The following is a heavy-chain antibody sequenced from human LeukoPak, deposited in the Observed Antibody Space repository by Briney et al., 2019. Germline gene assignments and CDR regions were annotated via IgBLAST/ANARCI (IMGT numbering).Heavy chain of an antibody. CDR2: ISGSGGST. CDR1: GFTFSSYA. Sequence: GGSLRLSCAASGFTFSSYAMSWVRQAPGKGLEWVSAISGSGGSTYYADSVKGRFTISRDNSKNTLYLQMNSLRAEDTAVYYCTQSGSYQYYLDYWGQGTLVTVSS. V-gene: IGHV3-23*01. D-gene: IGHD1-26*01. J-gene: IGHJ4*02. CDR3: TQSGSYQYYLDY.